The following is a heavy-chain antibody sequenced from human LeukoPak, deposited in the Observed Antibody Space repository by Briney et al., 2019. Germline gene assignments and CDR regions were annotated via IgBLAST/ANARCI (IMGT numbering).Heavy chain of an antibody. J-gene: IGHJ3*01. Sequence: GGSLRLSCAASGFTFSGYIITWVRQAPGKGLGWVSSITSSSSYISYAESVKGRFTISRDNAKNSLYLQMNSLRAEDTAVYYCARRGNNWDDAFDVWGQGTMVTVSS. CDR1: GFTFSGYI. V-gene: IGHV3-21*01. CDR2: ITSSSSYI. D-gene: IGHD1-20*01. CDR3: ARRGNNWDDAFDV.